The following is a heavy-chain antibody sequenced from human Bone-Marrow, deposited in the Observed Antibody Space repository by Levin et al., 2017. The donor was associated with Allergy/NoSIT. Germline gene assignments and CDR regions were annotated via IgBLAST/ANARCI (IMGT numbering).Heavy chain of an antibody. CDR1: GGSISSYY. D-gene: IGHD3-22*01. CDR2: IYYSWTT. CDR3: AASLDYYDSSGSSTGFDP. Sequence: SQTLSLTCTVSGGSISSYYWSWIRQSPGKGLEYIGYIYYSWTTNYNPSLKSRVTISADTSKNQFSLRLSSVTAADTAVYYCAASLDYYDSSGSSTGFDPWGQGTLVTVSS. J-gene: IGHJ5*02. V-gene: IGHV4-59*01.